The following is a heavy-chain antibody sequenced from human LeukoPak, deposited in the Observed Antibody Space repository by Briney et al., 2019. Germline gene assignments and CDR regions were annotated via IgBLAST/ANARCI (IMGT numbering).Heavy chain of an antibody. CDR1: GFTFSSYW. V-gene: IGHV3-7*01. Sequence: VQPGGSLRLSCAAFGFTFSSYWMNWVRQAPGKGLEWVAKIKQDGSEKHYVDPVKGRFTISRDNAKNSLYLQMNSLRAADTALYYCERDLAGPPQEAFDIWGQGTMVTVSS. CDR2: IKQDGSEK. CDR3: ERDLAGPPQEAFDI. J-gene: IGHJ3*02.